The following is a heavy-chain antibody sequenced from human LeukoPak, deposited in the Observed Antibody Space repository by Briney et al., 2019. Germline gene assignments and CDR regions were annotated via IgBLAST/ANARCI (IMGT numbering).Heavy chain of an antibody. J-gene: IGHJ5*02. CDR2: IYPRESP. D-gene: IGHD2-2*01. CDR3: ARDLGCSSTSCYEGNWFDP. Sequence: SETLSLTCTVSGGSISSYSWSWMRQPAGKGLEWIGRIYPRESPNYNPSLKSRVIMSVDKSKNQFSLKLRSVTAADTAVYYCARDLGCSSTSCYEGNWFDPWGQGTLVTVSS. CDR1: GGSISSYS. V-gene: IGHV4-4*07.